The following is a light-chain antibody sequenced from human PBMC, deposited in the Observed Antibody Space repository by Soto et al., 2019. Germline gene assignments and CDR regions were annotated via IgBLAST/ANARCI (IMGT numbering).Light chain of an antibody. Sequence: QSALTQPASVSGSPGQSITISCTGTRTDVGGYNYVSWYQQHPGKAPKLIIYEVSNRASGVSNRFSGSKSGNTASLTISGLQAEYEADYYCNSYTSKSTGVFGTGTKLTVL. CDR2: EVS. J-gene: IGLJ1*01. V-gene: IGLV2-14*01. CDR1: RTDVGGYNY. CDR3: NSYTSKSTGV.